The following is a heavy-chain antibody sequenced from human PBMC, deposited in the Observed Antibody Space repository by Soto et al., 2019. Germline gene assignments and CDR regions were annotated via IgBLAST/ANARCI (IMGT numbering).Heavy chain of an antibody. CDR1: GYTFTRYG. D-gene: IGHD2-8*01. V-gene: IGHV1-18*01. CDR3: AKNGQPPYYYYGMDV. Sequence: GASVKVSCKASGYTFTRYGMSWVRQAPGQGLEWMGWISGYNGDTKYAQKFQGRVTMTVDTSTTTAYMELRRLTSDDRAVYYCAKNGQPPYYYYGMDVWGPGTTVT. CDR2: ISGYNGDT. J-gene: IGHJ6*02.